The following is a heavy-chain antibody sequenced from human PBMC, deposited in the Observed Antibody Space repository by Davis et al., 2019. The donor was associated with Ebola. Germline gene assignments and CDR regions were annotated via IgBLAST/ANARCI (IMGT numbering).Heavy chain of an antibody. Sequence: GESLKISCAASGFVFRNYVMSWVRQAPGKGLEWVSTLGTSADTYYADSVKGRFTISRDNSKNTLYLQMNGLRVEDTAIYYCAKDTSNIWFDMWGQGTNVTVSS. CDR1: GFVFRNYV. V-gene: IGHV3-23*01. D-gene: IGHD2-2*01. J-gene: IGHJ3*02. CDR2: LGTSADT. CDR3: AKDTSNIWFDM.